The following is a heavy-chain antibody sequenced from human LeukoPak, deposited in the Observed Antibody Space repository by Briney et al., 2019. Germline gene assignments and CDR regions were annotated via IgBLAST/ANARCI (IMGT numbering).Heavy chain of an antibody. Sequence: GGSLRLSCAASGFTFSSYAMSWVRQAPGKGLEWVANIKQDGSEKYYVDSVKGRFTISRDNAKNSLYLQMNSLRAEDTAVYYCARGGMTTVTTATHWFDPWGRGTLVTVSS. CDR3: ARGGMTTVTTATHWFDP. CDR1: GFTFSSYA. J-gene: IGHJ5*02. D-gene: IGHD4-17*01. CDR2: IKQDGSEK. V-gene: IGHV3-7*01.